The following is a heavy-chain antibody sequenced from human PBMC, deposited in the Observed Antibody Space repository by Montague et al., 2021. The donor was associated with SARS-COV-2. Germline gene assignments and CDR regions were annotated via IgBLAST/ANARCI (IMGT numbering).Heavy chain of an antibody. CDR2: NYLHGNA. J-gene: IGHJ4*02. V-gene: IGHV4-38-2*02. D-gene: IGHD2-21*02. Sequence: SETLSLTCSVSGYFIGTGYYWGWIRQSPGKGLEWIGSNYLHGNAYYNPSLNSRVTISLDTSNNQFSLRQASVTTSDTAVYYCARGRVTRAGFDYWGQGIRVIVSS. CDR3: ARGRVTRAGFDY. CDR1: GYFIGTGYY.